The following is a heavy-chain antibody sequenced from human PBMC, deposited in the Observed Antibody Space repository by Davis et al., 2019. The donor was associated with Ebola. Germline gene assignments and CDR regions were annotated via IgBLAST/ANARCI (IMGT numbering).Heavy chain of an antibody. CDR3: ARGPVAVFDY. CDR2: INHSGST. D-gene: IGHD6-19*01. CDR1: GGSFSGYY. V-gene: IGHV4-34*01. J-gene: IGHJ4*02. Sequence: GSLRLSCAVYGGSFSGYYWSWIRQPPGKGLEWIGEINHSGSTNYNPSLKSRVTISVDTSKNQFSLKLSSVTAADTAVYYCARGPVAVFDYWGQGTLVTVSS.